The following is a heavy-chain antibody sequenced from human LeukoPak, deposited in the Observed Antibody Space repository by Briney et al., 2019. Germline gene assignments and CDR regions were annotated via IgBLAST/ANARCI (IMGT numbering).Heavy chain of an antibody. J-gene: IGHJ3*02. CDR2: ISYDGSNK. CDR1: GFTFSSYA. CDR3: ARTTKRDAFDI. Sequence: GGSLRLSRAASGFTFSSYAMHWVRQAPGKGLEWVAVISYDGSNKYYADSVKGRFTISRDNSKNTLYLQMNSLRAEDTAVYYCARTTKRDAFDIWGQGTMVTVSS. V-gene: IGHV3-30-3*01. D-gene: IGHD4-11*01.